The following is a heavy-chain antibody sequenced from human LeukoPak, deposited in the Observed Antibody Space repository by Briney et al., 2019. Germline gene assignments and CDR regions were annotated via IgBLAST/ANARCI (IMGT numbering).Heavy chain of an antibody. CDR3: AKGDGYNYGY. CDR1: RFTFSNYG. CDR2: IQKDGINK. V-gene: IGHV3-30*02. D-gene: IGHD5-24*01. Sequence: PGGSLRLSCAASRFTFSNYGMHWVRQAPGKGLEWVAFIQKDGINKYYADSVKGRFTISRDNSKNTLYVEMNSLRAEDTAVYYCAKGDGYNYGYWGQGTLVTVSS. J-gene: IGHJ4*02.